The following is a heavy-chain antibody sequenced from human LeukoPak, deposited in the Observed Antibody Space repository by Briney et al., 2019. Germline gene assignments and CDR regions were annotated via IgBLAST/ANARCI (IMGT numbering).Heavy chain of an antibody. J-gene: IGHJ4*02. V-gene: IGHV3-21*01. CDR1: GFTYRSYS. D-gene: IGHD1-20*01. CDR3: ARDQHNWNADY. Sequence: GGSLTLSCAPSGFTYRSYSMNWLRQAPGKGLEWVSSISSSSSYIHYADSVQGRFTISRDNAKNSLYLQMDSLRAEDTAVYYCARDQHNWNADYWGQGTLVTVSS. CDR2: ISSSSSYI.